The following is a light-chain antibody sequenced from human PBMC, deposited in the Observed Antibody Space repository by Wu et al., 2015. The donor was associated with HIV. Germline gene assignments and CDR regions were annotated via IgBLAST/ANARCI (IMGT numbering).Light chain of an antibody. J-gene: IGKJ2*01. CDR3: QQYDGSPTYT. CDR2: GAS. V-gene: IGKV3-20*01. CDR1: QIVSSSY. Sequence: EIVLTQSPGTLSLSPGERATLSCRASQIVSSSYLAWYQQKPGQAPRLLIYGASSRATGIPDRFSGSGSGTDFTLTISRLEPEDFAVYYCQQYDGSPTYTFGQGTKVEIK.